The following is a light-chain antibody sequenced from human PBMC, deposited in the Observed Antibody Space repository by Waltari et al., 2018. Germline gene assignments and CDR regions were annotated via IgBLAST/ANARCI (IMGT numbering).Light chain of an antibody. Sequence: DLQMTQSPSSLSASVGDRVTITCRASQTISNWLACYQQKPGKAPILLIYKASILKSGVPSRFSGGGSGTQFTLTISSLQPDDFATYYCQQYNTYSSFGQGTKLEIK. CDR3: QQYNTYSS. CDR1: QTISNW. CDR2: KAS. V-gene: IGKV1-5*03. J-gene: IGKJ2*01.